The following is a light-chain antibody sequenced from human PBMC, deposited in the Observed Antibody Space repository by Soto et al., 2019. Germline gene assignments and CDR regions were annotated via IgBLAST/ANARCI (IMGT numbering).Light chain of an antibody. V-gene: IGKV1-39*01. CDR2: TAS. CDR1: QSISIY. J-gene: IGKJ4*01. Sequence: DLQMTQSPSSLSASVGDRVTIACRASQSISIYLNWYQQKPGKAPMLLIHTASILQSGVPSRFGGSGSGTDFTLTISGLQPEDFASYYCQQSYRTPTFGGGTKVEIK. CDR3: QQSYRTPT.